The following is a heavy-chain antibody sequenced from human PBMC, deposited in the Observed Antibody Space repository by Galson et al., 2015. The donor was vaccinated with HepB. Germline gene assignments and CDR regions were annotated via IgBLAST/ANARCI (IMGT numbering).Heavy chain of an antibody. CDR3: ARPRITMVRGVIPNDAFDI. CDR1: GFTFSSYS. D-gene: IGHD3-10*01. V-gene: IGHV3-21*01. Sequence: SLRLSCAASGFTFSSYSMNWVRQAPGKGLEWVSSISSSSSYIYYADSVKGRFTISRDNAKNSLYLQMNSLRAEDTAVYYCARPRITMVRGVIPNDAFDIWGQGTMVTVSS. CDR2: ISSSSSYI. J-gene: IGHJ3*02.